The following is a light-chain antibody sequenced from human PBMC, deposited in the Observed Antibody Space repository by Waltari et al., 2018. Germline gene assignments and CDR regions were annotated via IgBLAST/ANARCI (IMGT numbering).Light chain of an antibody. CDR1: QSVFSN. CDR3: QQYQQWPPLT. CDR2: AAS. J-gene: IGKJ4*01. Sequence: EIVMTQSPATLSVSPGERASLSCRASQSVFSNLAWYQQKPGQAPRLLIYAASIRATDIPARFSGSGSGTEFTLTINSMQSEDFAVYYCQQYQQWPPLTFGGGTKVEIK. V-gene: IGKV3-15*01.